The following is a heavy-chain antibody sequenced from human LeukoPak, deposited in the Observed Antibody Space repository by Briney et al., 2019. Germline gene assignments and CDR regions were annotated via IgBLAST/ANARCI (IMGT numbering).Heavy chain of an antibody. D-gene: IGHD3-3*01. J-gene: IGHJ6*03. V-gene: IGHV1-8*01. CDR1: GYTFTSYD. CDR3: ARAAYYDFWSGAQNYYYYYMDV. CDR2: MNPNSGNT. Sequence: ASVKVSCKASGYTFTSYDINWVRQATGQGLEWMGWMNPNSGNTGYAQKFQGRVTMTRNTSINTAYMELSSLRSEDTAVYYCARAAYYDFWSGAQNYYYYYMDVWGKGTTVTVSS.